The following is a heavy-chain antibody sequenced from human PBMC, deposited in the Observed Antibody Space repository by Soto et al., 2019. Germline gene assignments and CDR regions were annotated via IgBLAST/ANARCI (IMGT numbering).Heavy chain of an antibody. V-gene: IGHV3-48*03. J-gene: IGHJ6*02. CDR3: ARDRGITIFGVVIQTPYYYYYGMDV. CDR1: GFTFSSYE. Sequence: EVQLVESGGGLVQPGGSLRLSCAASGFTFSSYEMNWVRQAPGKGLEWVSYISSSGSTIYYADSVKGRFTISRDNAKNSLYLQMNSLRAEDTAVYYCARDRGITIFGVVIQTPYYYYYGMDVWGQGTTVTVSS. CDR2: ISSSGSTI. D-gene: IGHD3-3*01.